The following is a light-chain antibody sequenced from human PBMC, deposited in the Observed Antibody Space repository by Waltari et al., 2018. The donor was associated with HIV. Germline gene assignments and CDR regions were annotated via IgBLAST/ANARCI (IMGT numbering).Light chain of an antibody. V-gene: IGLV2-23*02. J-gene: IGLJ1*01. CDR1: NSDIGKYNL. CDR3: SSYATGNTYV. CDR2: EVT. Sequence: QSALTQPASVSGSPGQSITISCTGTNSDIGKYNLVSWYQQHPGKVPKVLIFEVTTRPAGSSHRFSGSESGNTASLTISGLQAEDEADYYCSSYATGNTYVFGTGTSVTVL.